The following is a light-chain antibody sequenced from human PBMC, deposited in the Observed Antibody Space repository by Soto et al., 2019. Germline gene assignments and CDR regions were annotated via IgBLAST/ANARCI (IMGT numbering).Light chain of an antibody. V-gene: IGKV1-12*01. CDR2: AAS. Sequence: DIQLTQSQSTVSASVGDSVTNTCRASQGITTWLAWYQQKPGKAPNLLIYAASSLQSGIPSRFRGTGSGTDFTITISSLQPEDFATYYCQPTDSFPLTFGGGTQVEIK. J-gene: IGKJ4*01. CDR1: QGITTW. CDR3: QPTDSFPLT.